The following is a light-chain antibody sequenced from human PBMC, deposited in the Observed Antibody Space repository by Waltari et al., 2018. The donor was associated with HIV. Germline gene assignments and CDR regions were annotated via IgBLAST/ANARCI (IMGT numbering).Light chain of an antibody. Sequence: QSVLTQPPSASGAPGQRVTISCSGSSSNIENDNVYWYQQFPGAAPKLLIYKDTQRPSWVPDRFTGSKSGTSASLAIGGLRSDDEADYYCVGWDSRLRGYVFGAGTKVTVL. V-gene: IGLV1-47*01. J-gene: IGLJ1*01. CDR1: SSNIENDN. CDR3: VGWDSRLRGYV. CDR2: KDT.